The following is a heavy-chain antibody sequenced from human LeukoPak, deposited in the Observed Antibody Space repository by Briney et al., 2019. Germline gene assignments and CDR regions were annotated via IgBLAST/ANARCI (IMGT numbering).Heavy chain of an antibody. CDR3: AKDMIVLGFASDFAY. Sequence: GSLRLSCAASGFTFSTYTMSWVRQAPGKGLEWVSTFRNSGSGTYYADSVKGRFTISRDDSSNTLYLQMNSLRAEDTAVYYCAKDMIVLGFASDFAYWGQGTLVTVSS. V-gene: IGHV3-23*01. CDR2: FRNSGSGT. D-gene: IGHD3-22*01. J-gene: IGHJ4*02. CDR1: GFTFSTYT.